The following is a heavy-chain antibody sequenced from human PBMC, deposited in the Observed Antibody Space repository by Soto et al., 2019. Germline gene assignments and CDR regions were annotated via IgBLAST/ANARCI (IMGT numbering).Heavy chain of an antibody. D-gene: IGHD3-10*01. Sequence: GGSLRLSCAASGFTFSSYSMNWVRQAPGKGLEWVSSISSSSSYIYYADSVKGRFTISRDNAKNSLYLQMNSLRAEDTAVYYCASNMVRGVIVHDDWGQGTLVTGSS. J-gene: IGHJ4*02. V-gene: IGHV3-21*01. CDR1: GFTFSSYS. CDR3: ASNMVRGVIVHDD. CDR2: ISSSSSYI.